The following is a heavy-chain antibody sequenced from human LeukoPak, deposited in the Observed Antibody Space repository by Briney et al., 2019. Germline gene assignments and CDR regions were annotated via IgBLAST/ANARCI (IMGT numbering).Heavy chain of an antibody. J-gene: IGHJ4*02. CDR3: AVPGNSSSWYESAY. Sequence: ASVKVSCKASGYTFTTRYYMHWVRQAPGQGLEWIGIINTSGGGTNYAQKFQGRVTMTRDTSTSTVYMELGSLTSEDTAVYYCAVPGNSSSWYESAYWGQGTLVTVSS. CDR2: INTSGGGT. V-gene: IGHV1-46*01. CDR1: GYTFTTRYY. D-gene: IGHD6-13*01.